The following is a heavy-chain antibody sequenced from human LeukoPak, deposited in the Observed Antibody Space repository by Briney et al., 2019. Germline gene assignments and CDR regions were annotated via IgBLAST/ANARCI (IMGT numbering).Heavy chain of an antibody. CDR2: ILPNGGST. V-gene: IGHV3-64*01. Sequence: GGSLRLSCAVSGFTFSFYVMHWVRQAPGERVEYVSAILPNGGSTSYANSVRGRFTISRDKSKHTLYLKMGSLRVEDMAVYYCARDRDGGFAFDIWGQGTMVTVSS. CDR1: GFTFSFYV. CDR3: ARDRDGGFAFDI. J-gene: IGHJ3*02. D-gene: IGHD5-24*01.